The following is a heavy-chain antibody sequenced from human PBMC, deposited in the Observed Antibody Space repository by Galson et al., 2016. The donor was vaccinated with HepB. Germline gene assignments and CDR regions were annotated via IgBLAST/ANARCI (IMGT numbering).Heavy chain of an antibody. V-gene: IGHV1-3*01. J-gene: IGHJ4*02. CDR2: INAGNGNT. CDR3: ARDLGWGDFDS. Sequence: SVKVSCKASGYSFTRYAINWVRQAPGQRLEWMGWINAGNGNTKYSQKLQGRVTITRDTSASTAYMELRNLRSKDTAVYYCARDLGWGDFDSWGQGTLVTVSS. CDR1: GYSFTRYA. D-gene: IGHD3-16*01.